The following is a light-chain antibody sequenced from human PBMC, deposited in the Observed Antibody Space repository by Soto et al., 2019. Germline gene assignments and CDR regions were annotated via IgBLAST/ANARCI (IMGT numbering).Light chain of an antibody. Sequence: IVMTQSPATLSLAPGERATLSCRASQSISTFLAWYQQKPGQAPRLLIYGASTRATGIPARFSGSGSGTEFTLTISSLQSEDFAVYYCQQYNNWTRTFGQGTKVDIK. CDR1: QSISTF. CDR3: QQYNNWTRT. J-gene: IGKJ1*01. V-gene: IGKV3-15*01. CDR2: GAS.